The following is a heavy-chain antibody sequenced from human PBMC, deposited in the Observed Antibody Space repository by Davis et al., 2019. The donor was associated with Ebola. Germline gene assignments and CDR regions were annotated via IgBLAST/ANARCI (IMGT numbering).Heavy chain of an antibody. CDR2: INNSGHT. V-gene: IGHV4-59*01. J-gene: IGHJ5*02. CDR3: ARDHEHSYGRRFDP. CDR1: AGSFHNYY. D-gene: IGHD5-18*01. Sequence: PSETLSLTCPVSAGSFHNYYWGWIRQPPGKGLEWIGYINNSGHTSYSPSFMNRLSISVDRSKNQFSMTLRSVTGADTAVYYCARDHEHSYGRRFDPWGQGIQVTVSS.